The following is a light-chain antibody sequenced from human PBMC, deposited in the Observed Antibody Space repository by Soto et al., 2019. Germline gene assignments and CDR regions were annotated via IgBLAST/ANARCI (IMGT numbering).Light chain of an antibody. CDR3: QQFEGQLLT. V-gene: IGKV1-9*01. CDR2: AST. CDR1: QGIHNY. Sequence: DIQLTQSPSFVSASIGDRVTITCRASQGIHNYLAWYQQKPGFAPRPLVFASTTLHSGVPSRFSGSGSGTEFTLTIDSLQPEDLATYYCQQFEGQLLTFGGGTKVDIK. J-gene: IGKJ4*01.